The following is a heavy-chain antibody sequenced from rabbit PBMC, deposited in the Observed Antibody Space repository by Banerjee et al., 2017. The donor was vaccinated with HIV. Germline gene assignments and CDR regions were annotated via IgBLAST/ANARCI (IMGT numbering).Heavy chain of an antibody. CDR1: GIDFSGSGC. J-gene: IGHJ6*01. Sequence: QEQLVESGGGLVQPGGSLKLSCKASGIDFSGSGCMCWVRQAPGKGLEWIACIYTGSGSTYYASWAKGRFTISKTSSTTVTLQMTSLTAADTATYFCARGSSYYSYYYVMDLWGQGTLVTVS. D-gene: IGHD8-1*01. CDR2: IYTGSGST. V-gene: IGHV1S45*01. CDR3: ARGSSYYSYYYVMDL.